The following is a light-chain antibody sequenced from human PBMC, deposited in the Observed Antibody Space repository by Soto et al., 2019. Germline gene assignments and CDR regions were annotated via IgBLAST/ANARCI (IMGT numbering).Light chain of an antibody. CDR3: AAWDDSRSGPV. V-gene: IGLV1-47*01. J-gene: IGLJ2*01. Sequence: QSVLTQPPSASGTPGQRVTISCSGSSSNIGSNYVYWYQQLPGTAPKLLIYRNNQRPSGVPDRFSGSKSGTSASLAISGLRSEYEADYYCAAWDDSRSGPVFGGGTKLTVL. CDR2: RNN. CDR1: SSNIGSNY.